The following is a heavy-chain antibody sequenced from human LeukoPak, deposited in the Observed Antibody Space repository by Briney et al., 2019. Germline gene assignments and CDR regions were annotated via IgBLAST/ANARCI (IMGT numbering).Heavy chain of an antibody. V-gene: IGHV1-46*01. D-gene: IGHD4-17*01. CDR3: AREISLRYYFDY. Sequence: EASVKVSCKASGFTFTSYYMHWVRQAPGQGLEWMGIINPSGGSTSYAQKFQGRVTMTRDTSTSTVYMELRSLRSEDTAVYYCAREISLRYYFDYWGQGTLVTFSS. CDR2: INPSGGST. CDR1: GFTFTSYY. J-gene: IGHJ4*02.